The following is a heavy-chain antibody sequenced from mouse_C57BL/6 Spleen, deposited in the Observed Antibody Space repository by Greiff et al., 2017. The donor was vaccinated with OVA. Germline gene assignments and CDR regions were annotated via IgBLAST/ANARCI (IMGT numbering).Heavy chain of an antibody. CDR3: ARGYYYGSSPYFDY. V-gene: IGHV5-17*01. Sequence: EVQGVESGGGLVKPGGSLKLSCAASGFTFSDYGMHWVRQAPEKGLEWVAYISSGSSTIYYADTVKGRFTISRDNAKNTLFLQMTSLRSEDTAMYYCARGYYYGSSPYFDYWGQGTTLTVSS. J-gene: IGHJ2*01. CDR2: ISSGSSTI. CDR1: GFTFSDYG. D-gene: IGHD1-1*01.